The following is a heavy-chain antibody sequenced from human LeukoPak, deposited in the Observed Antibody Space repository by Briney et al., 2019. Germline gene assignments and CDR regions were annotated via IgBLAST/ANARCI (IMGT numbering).Heavy chain of an antibody. CDR3: ATAPGATGYFDY. J-gene: IGHJ4*02. CDR2: FDPEDGET. V-gene: IGHV1-24*01. CDR1: GYTLTELS. D-gene: IGHD1-26*01. Sequence: ASVTVSFKCSGYTLTELSIHWVRQAPGKGLELMGGFDPEDGETIYSQKFQGRVTITEDTSTDTTYMELSILRSEDTAVYYCATAPGATGYFDYWGQGTVVTVSS.